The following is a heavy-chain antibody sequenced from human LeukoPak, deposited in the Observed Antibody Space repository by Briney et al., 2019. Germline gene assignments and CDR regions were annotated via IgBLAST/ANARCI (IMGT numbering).Heavy chain of an antibody. CDR3: AGYGSGSYHKAFDY. CDR1: GGSISSYY. Sequence: SETLSLTCTVSGGSISSYYWAWIRQPPGKGLEWIAYVHSSGYTSYNPSLKSRVTISIDTSKNQFSLKLNSVTAADTAVYYCAGYGSGSYHKAFDYWGQGTLVTVSS. D-gene: IGHD3-10*01. V-gene: IGHV4-59*01. CDR2: VHSSGYT. J-gene: IGHJ4*02.